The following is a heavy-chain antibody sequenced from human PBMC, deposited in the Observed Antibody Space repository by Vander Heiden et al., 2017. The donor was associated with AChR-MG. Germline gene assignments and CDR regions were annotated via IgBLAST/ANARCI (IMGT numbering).Heavy chain of an antibody. CDR1: GGPISSYY. D-gene: IGHD3-10*01. CDR2: IYYRGST. V-gene: IGHV4-59*01. Sequence: QVQLQASGPGLVTPSETLSLTCTVSGGPISSYYSSWIRQPPGKGLEWIGYIYYRGSTNYNPSLKSRVTISVDTAKNQFSLKLSSVTAADPAVYYCASARITMVRGPIFQHGGQGTLVTVSS. CDR3: ASARITMVRGPIFQH. J-gene: IGHJ1*01.